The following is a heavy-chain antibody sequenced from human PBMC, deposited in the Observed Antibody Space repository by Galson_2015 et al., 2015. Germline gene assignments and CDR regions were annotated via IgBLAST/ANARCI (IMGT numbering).Heavy chain of an antibody. Sequence: SVKVSCKASGYTFTSYGISWVRQAPGQGLEWMGWISAYNGKTNYAQKVQGRVTMTTDTSTGTAYMELRSLRSDDTAVYYCARDCSSNRSARVCYYYYMDVWGKGTTVTVSS. D-gene: IGHD2-2*01. CDR2: ISAYNGKT. V-gene: IGHV1-18*01. CDR1: GYTFTSYG. CDR3: ARDCSSNRSARVCYYYYMDV. J-gene: IGHJ6*03.